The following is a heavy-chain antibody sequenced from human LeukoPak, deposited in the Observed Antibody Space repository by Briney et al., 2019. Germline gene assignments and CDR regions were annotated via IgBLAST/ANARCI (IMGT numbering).Heavy chain of an antibody. J-gene: IGHJ4*02. CDR2: ISSSNNSA. CDR3: AKAQYSFVFY. Sequence: GGSLRLSCAASGFNFSNYDMSWVRQAPGKGLEWVSGISSSNNSAYYAESVKGRFTISRDNFKNTLYMQLNSLRVEDTAVYYCAKAQYSFVFYWGQGSLVTVSS. D-gene: IGHD5-18*01. V-gene: IGHV3-23*01. CDR1: GFNFSNYD.